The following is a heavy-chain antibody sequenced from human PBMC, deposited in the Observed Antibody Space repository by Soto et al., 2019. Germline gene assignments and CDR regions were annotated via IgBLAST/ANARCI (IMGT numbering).Heavy chain of an antibody. J-gene: IGHJ4*02. CDR2: IYSSGNT. D-gene: IGHD3-3*01. CDR3: ARDNVWSGTYSFFDS. CDR1: GGSITNHF. Sequence: SETLSLTCTVSGGSITNHFWSWIRQPAGKRLEWTGRIYSSGNTMYNPSLKSRVTMSIDTSKYQFSLTLSSVSAADTAIYFCARDNVWSGTYSFFDSWGQGTLVTVSS. V-gene: IGHV4-4*07.